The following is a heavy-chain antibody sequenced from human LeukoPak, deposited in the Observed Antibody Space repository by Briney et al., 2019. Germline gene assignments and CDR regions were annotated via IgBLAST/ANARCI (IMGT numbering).Heavy chain of an antibody. Sequence: ASVKVSCKASGYTFTSYAMNWVRQAPGQGLEWMGWINTNTGNPTYAQGFTGRFVFSLDTSVSTAYLQISSLKAEDTAVYYCARVPSSYGYYYGMDVWGQGTTVTVSS. V-gene: IGHV7-4-1*02. CDR3: ARVPSSYGYYYGMDV. CDR2: INTNTGNP. D-gene: IGHD5-18*01. CDR1: GYTFTSYA. J-gene: IGHJ6*02.